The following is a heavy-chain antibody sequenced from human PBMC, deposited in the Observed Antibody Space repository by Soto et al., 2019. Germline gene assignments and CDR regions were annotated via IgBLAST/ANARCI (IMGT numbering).Heavy chain of an antibody. CDR1: GGSFSGYY. CDR2: INHSGST. Sequence: SETLSLTCAVYGGSFSGYYWSWICQPPGKGLEWIGEINHSGSTNYNPSLKSRVTISVDTSKNQFSLKLSSVTAAGTAVYYCARSPLKSGPLGAIGYYGMDVWGQGTTVTVSS. D-gene: IGHD1-26*01. V-gene: IGHV4-34*01. J-gene: IGHJ6*02. CDR3: ARSPLKSGPLGAIGYYGMDV.